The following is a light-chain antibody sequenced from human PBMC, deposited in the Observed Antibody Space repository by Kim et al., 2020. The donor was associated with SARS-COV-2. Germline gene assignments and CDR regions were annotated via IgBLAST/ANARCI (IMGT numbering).Light chain of an antibody. V-gene: IGLV3-1*01. J-gene: IGLJ3*02. CDR3: QAWDSSTNWV. CDR1: KLGDKY. Sequence: SYELTKPPSVSVSPGQTASITCSGDKLGDKYACWYQQKPGQSPVLVIYQDSKRPSGIPERFSGSNSGNTATLTISGTQAMDEADYYCQAWDSSTNWVFGGGTQLTVL. CDR2: QDS.